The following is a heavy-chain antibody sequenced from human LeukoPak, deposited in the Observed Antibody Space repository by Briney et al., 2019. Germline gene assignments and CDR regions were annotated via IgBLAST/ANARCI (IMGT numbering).Heavy chain of an antibody. J-gene: IGHJ5*02. CDR1: GYTFTNYY. V-gene: IGHV1-46*01. Sequence: ASVKVSCKPSGYTFTNYYLHWVRQAPGQGLEWMGIIHPSGGSTAYAQKFQGRVTMTRDTSTSTVYMELSSLRSEDTAVYYCARDSTTSSLADPWGQGTLVTVSS. CDR3: ARDSTTSSLADP. D-gene: IGHD2-2*01. CDR2: IHPSGGST.